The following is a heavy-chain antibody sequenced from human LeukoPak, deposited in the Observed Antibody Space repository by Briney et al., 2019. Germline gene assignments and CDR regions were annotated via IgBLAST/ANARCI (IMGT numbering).Heavy chain of an antibody. J-gene: IGHJ4*02. Sequence: GGSLRLSCAASGFTFSSYGMSWVRQAPGKGLEWVSAITATSSSTHDADSVQGRFTISRDNSKNTLYLQMNSLRPEDTAIYYCAKTRGIAAAHWGQGTLVTVSS. CDR3: AKTRGIAAAH. D-gene: IGHD6-13*01. V-gene: IGHV3-23*01. CDR2: ITATSSST. CDR1: GFTFSSYG.